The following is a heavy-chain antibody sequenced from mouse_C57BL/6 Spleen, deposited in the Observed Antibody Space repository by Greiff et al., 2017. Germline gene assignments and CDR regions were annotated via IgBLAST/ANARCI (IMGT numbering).Heavy chain of an antibody. CDR2: ISSGSSTI. CDR3: ARLRRGL. Sequence: EVQRVESGGGLVKPGGSLKLSCAASGFTFSDYGMHWVRQAPEEGLEWVAYISSGSSTIYYADTVKGRFTISRDNAKNTLCLQMTRLRSEDTAMYYCARLRRGLWGQGTSVTVSS. CDR1: GFTFSDYG. D-gene: IGHD2-12*01. V-gene: IGHV5-17*01. J-gene: IGHJ4*01.